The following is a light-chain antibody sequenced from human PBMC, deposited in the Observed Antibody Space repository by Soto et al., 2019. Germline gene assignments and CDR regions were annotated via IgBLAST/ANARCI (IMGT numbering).Light chain of an antibody. CDR3: QQFNEYPRT. V-gene: IGKV1D-13*01. CDR1: QGISST. J-gene: IGKJ5*01. CDR2: DAS. Sequence: AIQLTQSPSSLSASVGARVTITCRSSQGISSTLAWYQQKPGKAPQVLIYDASSLESGVPSRFSGSGSGTDFTLTISSLQPEDCANYYCQQFNEYPRTFGQGTRLDIK.